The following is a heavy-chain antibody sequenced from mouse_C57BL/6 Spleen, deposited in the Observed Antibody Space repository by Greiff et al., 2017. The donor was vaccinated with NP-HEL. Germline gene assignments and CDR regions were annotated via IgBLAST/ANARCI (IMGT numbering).Heavy chain of an antibody. CDR2: IDPSDSYT. Sequence: QVQLKQPGAELVKPGASVKLSCKASGYTFTSYWMQWVKQRPGQGLEWIGEIDPSDSYTNYNQKFKGEATLTVDTSSSTAYMQLSSLTSEDSAVYYCARRGAYDGSPFAYWGQGTLVTVSA. D-gene: IGHD2-3*01. CDR1: GYTFTSYW. CDR3: ARRGAYDGSPFAY. V-gene: IGHV1-50*01. J-gene: IGHJ3*01.